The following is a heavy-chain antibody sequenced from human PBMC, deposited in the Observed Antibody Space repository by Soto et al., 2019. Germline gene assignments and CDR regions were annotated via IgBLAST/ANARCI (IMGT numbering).Heavy chain of an antibody. V-gene: IGHV1-69*01. CDR1: GGTFNIYS. D-gene: IGHD3-22*01. CDR3: ARGASTHYYDSSGYYKGPLDY. Sequence: QVQLVQSGADVKKPGSSVKVSCKASGGTFNIYSISWVRQAPGQGLEWMGGIIPLFGTAYSAQEFQGRVTITADESTSTAYMELSSLRSEDTAVYFCARGASTHYYDSSGYYKGPLDYWGQGTLVTVSS. J-gene: IGHJ4*02. CDR2: IIPLFGTA.